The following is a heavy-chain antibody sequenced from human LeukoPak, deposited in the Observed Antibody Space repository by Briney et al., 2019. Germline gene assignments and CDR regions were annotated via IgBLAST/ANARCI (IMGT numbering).Heavy chain of an antibody. D-gene: IGHD3-3*01. V-gene: IGHV4-39*01. CDR2: MFYSGGT. CDR1: GGSISSSSHY. J-gene: IGHJ3*02. Sequence: PSETLSLTCTVSGGSISSSSHYWGWIRQPPGKGLEWIGSMFYSGGTYDNPSLQSRVTISVDTSKNQLSLKLSSLTAADTAVYYCARHGRRGFYFLGAFDIWGQGTTVTVSS. CDR3: ARHGRRGFYFLGAFDI.